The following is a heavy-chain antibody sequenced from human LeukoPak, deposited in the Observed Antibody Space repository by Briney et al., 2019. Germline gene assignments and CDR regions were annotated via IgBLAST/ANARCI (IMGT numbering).Heavy chain of an antibody. V-gene: IGHV3-49*04. D-gene: IGHD3-22*01. CDR2: IRSKGYGGST. Sequence: GGSLRLSCAASGFPFSRYWMSWVRQAPGKGLEWVALIRSKGYGGSTEYAASVKGRFTLSRDDSQSIANLQMNSLKTEDTGVYYCSGRCGYCYDYFDDWGQGTLVTVSS. CDR3: SGRCGYCYDYFDD. J-gene: IGHJ4*02. CDR1: GFPFSRYW.